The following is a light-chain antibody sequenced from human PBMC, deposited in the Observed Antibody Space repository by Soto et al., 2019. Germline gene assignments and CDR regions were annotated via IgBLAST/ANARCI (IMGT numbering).Light chain of an antibody. CDR2: GNS. CDR3: QSYDSILSGFHVV. V-gene: IGLV1-40*01. CDR1: SSNIGAGYD. Sequence: QSVLTQPPSVSGAPGQRVTISCTGSSSNIGAGYDVHWYQQLPGTAPKLLIYGNSNRPSGVPDRFSGSKSGTSASLAITGLQAEDESDYYCQSYDSILSGFHVVFGGGTQLTVL. J-gene: IGLJ2*01.